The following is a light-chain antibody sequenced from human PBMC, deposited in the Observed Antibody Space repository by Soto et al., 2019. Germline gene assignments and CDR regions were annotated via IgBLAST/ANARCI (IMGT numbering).Light chain of an antibody. CDR1: QSLSSW. Sequence: IQMTQSPSTLSASVGDRVTITCRASQSLSSWLAWYQQKPGKAPKLLIYKAASLESGVPSRFSGSGSGTEFALTISSLQPDDFATYYCQQYNSYGTFGQGTKVEIK. CDR3: QQYNSYGT. CDR2: KAA. V-gene: IGKV1-5*03. J-gene: IGKJ1*01.